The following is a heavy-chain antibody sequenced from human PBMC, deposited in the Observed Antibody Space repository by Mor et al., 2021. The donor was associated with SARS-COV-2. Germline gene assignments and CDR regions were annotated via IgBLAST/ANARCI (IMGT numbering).Heavy chain of an antibody. J-gene: IGHJ5*01. D-gene: IGHD3-22*01. CDR2: ISGSGSQT. CDR3: AKDSALDSSGYSLNWFDS. Sequence: APGKGLEWVSSISGSGSQTYYADSVKGRFPISRDNSKNTLYLQMNSLRDEDTAVYYCAKDSALDSSGYSLNWFDSWGQGT. V-gene: IGHV3-23*01.